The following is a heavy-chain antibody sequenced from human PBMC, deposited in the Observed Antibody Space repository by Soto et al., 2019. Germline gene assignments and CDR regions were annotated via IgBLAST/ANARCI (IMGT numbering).Heavy chain of an antibody. Sequence: ASVKVSCKASGGTFSSYAISWVRQAPGQGLEWMGGIIPIFGTANYAQKFQGRVTITADKSTSTAYMELSSLRSEDTAVYYCARFKVGATTHFDYWGQGTLVTVSS. V-gene: IGHV1-69*06. D-gene: IGHD1-26*01. CDR3: ARFKVGATTHFDY. J-gene: IGHJ4*02. CDR2: IIPIFGTA. CDR1: GGTFSSYA.